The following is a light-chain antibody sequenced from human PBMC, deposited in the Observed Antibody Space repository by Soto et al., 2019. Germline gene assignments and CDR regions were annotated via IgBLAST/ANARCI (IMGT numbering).Light chain of an antibody. Sequence: IQLPQSPSTLSASVGDRVPITCRASQSISDWLAWYQQKPGKAPKLLIYDASSLETGVPSRFSGSGSGTEFTLTINILQSEDFAVYYCQQYNNCPRAFGQGTKVDIK. CDR3: QQYNNCPRA. CDR1: QSISDW. J-gene: IGKJ1*01. V-gene: IGKV1-5*01. CDR2: DAS.